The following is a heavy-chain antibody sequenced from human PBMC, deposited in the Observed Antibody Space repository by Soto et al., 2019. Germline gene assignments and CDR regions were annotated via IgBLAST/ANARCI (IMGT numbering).Heavy chain of an antibody. CDR3: ARPGGSYYYYGMDV. CDR1: GYSFTSYW. Sequence: PGESLKISCKGSGYSFTSYWISWVRQMPGKGLEWMGRIDPSDSYTNYSPSSQGHVTISADKSISTAYLQWSSLKASDTAMYYCARPGGSYYYYGMDVWGQGTTVTVSS. D-gene: IGHD3-16*01. V-gene: IGHV5-10-1*01. CDR2: IDPSDSYT. J-gene: IGHJ6*02.